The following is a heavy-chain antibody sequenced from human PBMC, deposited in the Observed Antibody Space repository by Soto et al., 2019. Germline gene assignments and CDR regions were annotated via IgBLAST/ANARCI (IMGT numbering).Heavy chain of an antibody. D-gene: IGHD3-16*01. CDR2: IYYSGYT. J-gene: IGHJ6*04. CDR1: GGSSSSYY. V-gene: IGHV4-39*01. CDR3: ARQTGPLNVGSYSDMAF. Sequence: SEMLSLTCTVAGGSSSSYYCSWIRQHPGKGLEWIGSIYYSGYTYYNPSLKSRVTISVDTSKNQFSLKLSSVTAADTAVYYCARQTGPLNVGSYSDMAFWGKGTTVPVSS.